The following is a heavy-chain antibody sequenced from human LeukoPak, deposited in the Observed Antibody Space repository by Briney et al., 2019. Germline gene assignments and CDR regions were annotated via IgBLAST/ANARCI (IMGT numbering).Heavy chain of an antibody. CDR2: INHSGST. CDR1: GGSFSGYY. Sequence: SETLSHTCAVYGGSFSGYYWSWIRQPPGKGLEWIGEINHSGSTNYNPSLKSRVTISVDTSKNQFSLKLSSVTAADTAVYYCARAPRSGGSCYFDYWGRGTLVTVSS. D-gene: IGHD2-15*01. V-gene: IGHV4-34*01. CDR3: ARAPRSGGSCYFDY. J-gene: IGHJ4*02.